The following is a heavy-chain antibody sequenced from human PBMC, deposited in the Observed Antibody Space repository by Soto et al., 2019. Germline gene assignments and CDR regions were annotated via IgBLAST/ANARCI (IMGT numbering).Heavy chain of an antibody. CDR2: IIPILGIA. CDR1: GGTFSSYT. J-gene: IGHJ6*02. Sequence: SVKVSCKASGGTFSSYTISWVRQAPGQGLEWMGRIIPILGIANYAQKFQGRVTITADESTSTAYMELSSLRSEDTAVYYCAQSWDSSSYAMDVWGQGTTVTLSS. CDR3: AQSWDSSSYAMDV. V-gene: IGHV1-69*02. D-gene: IGHD6-6*01.